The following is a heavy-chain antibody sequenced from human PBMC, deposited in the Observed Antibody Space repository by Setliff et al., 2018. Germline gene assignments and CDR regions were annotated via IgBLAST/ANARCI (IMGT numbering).Heavy chain of an antibody. D-gene: IGHD4-17*01. CDR2: ISSSGSTI. CDR3: SRYSTVTTSFAN. V-gene: IGHV3-48*03. J-gene: IGHJ4*02. Sequence: GGSLRLSCAASGFTFTSYEMNWVRQAPGKGLEWVSYISSSGSTIYYADSVKGRFTISRDNAKNTAYLQMNSLKTEDTAVYYCSRYSTVTTSFANWGQGTLVTVSS. CDR1: GFTFTSYE.